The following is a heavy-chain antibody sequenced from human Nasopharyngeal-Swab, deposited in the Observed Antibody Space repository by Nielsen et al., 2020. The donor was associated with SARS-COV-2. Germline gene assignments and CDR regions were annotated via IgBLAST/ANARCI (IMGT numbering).Heavy chain of an antibody. CDR1: GFTFSSYS. CDR3: AKLTLDTPRPDV. V-gene: IGHV3-21*01. D-gene: IGHD5-18*01. Sequence: GESLKISCAASGFTFSSYSMNWVRQAPGKGLEWVSSISSSSSYIYYANSVKGRFTTSRDNAKNSLYLQMNSLRAEDTAVYYCAKLTLDTPRPDVWGQGTTVTVSS. CDR2: ISSSSSYI. J-gene: IGHJ6*02.